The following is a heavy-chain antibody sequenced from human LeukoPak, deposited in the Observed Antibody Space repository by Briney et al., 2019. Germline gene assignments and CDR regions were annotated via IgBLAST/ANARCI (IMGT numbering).Heavy chain of an antibody. CDR1: GGTFSSYA. Sequence: SVKVSCTASGGTFSSYAISWVRQAPGQGLEWMGGIIPIFGTANYAQKFQGRVTITADKSTSTAYMGLSSLRSEDTAVYYCASDYGAGGDYWGQGTLVTVSS. CDR3: ASDYGAGGDY. J-gene: IGHJ4*02. V-gene: IGHV1-69*06. D-gene: IGHD4-17*01. CDR2: IIPIFGTA.